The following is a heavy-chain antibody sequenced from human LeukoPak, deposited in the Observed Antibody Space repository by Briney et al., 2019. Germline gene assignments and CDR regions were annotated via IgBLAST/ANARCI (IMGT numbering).Heavy chain of an antibody. D-gene: IGHD3-10*01. J-gene: IGHJ6*02. V-gene: IGHV3-7*02. CDR1: GFTFSSSW. Sequence: GGSLRLSCVASGFTFSSSWMSWVRQAPGKVLEWVAIIKEDGTEKYYVDSVKGRFTISRDSGKNSLYLQMNSLRDEDTALYYCARVGRGLFAMDVWGQGTTVTVSS. CDR2: IKEDGTEK. CDR3: ARVGRGLFAMDV.